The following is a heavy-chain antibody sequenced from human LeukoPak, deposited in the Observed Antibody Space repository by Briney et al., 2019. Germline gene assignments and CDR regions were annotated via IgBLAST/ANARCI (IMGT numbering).Heavy chain of an antibody. CDR2: MNSDGSST. CDR1: GFTLSRYW. CDR3: AKILGESPRWFDP. D-gene: IGHD3-10*01. J-gene: IGHJ5*02. Sequence: GGSLRLSCAASGFTLSRYWMHWVRQAPGKGLVSVAHMNSDGSSTNYADSEKGRFTISRDNARNMLYLQMNSLRADDTAVYYCAKILGESPRWFDPWGQGTLVTVSS. V-gene: IGHV3-74*01.